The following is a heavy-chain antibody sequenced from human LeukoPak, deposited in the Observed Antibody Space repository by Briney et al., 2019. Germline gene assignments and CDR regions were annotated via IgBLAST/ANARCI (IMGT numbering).Heavy chain of an antibody. CDR3: AKGDYYDLDY. J-gene: IGHJ4*02. D-gene: IGHD3-22*01. CDR2: ISGSGTVT. V-gene: IGHV3-23*01. CDR1: GFTFSNHA. Sequence: GGSLRLSCAASGFTFSNHAMNWVRQAPGKGLEWLSIISGSGTVTYYADSVKGRFTISRDNSKNTLYLQMSSLRAEDTAVYYCAKGDYYDLDYWGQGTLVTVSS.